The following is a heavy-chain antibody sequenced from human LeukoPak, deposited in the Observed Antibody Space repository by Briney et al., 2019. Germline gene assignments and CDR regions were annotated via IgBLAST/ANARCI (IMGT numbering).Heavy chain of an antibody. CDR2: IYTSGST. D-gene: IGHD5-18*01. J-gene: IGHJ6*03. CDR1: GGSISSYY. CDR3: ARMWIPYYMDV. Sequence: PSETLSLTCTVSGGSISSYYWSWIRQPPGKGLEWIGYIYTSGSTNYNPSLKSRVTIAVDKSTNQFSLELSSVTAADTAVYYCARMWIPYYMDVWGKGTTVTVSS. V-gene: IGHV4-4*09.